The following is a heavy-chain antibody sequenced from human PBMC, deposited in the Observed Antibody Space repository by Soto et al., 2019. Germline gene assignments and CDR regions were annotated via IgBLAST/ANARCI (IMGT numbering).Heavy chain of an antibody. V-gene: IGHV4-34*01. D-gene: IGHD5-12*01. CDR3: ARRSGYDYDAFDI. J-gene: IGHJ3*02. CDR2: ISHSGST. CDR1: GGSFSGYF. Sequence: PSETLSLTCAVYGGSFSGYFWTWFRQPPGKGLECIGEISHSGSTNYNPSLKSRVTISVDTSKNQFSLKLSSVTAADTAVYYCARRSGYDYDAFDIWGQGTMVNVSS.